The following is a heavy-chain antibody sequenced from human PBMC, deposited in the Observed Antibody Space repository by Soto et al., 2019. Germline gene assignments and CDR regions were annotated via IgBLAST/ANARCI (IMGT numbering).Heavy chain of an antibody. J-gene: IGHJ5*02. CDR3: VRDKPHNWFDP. Sequence: DVQLSESGGGLVQPGGSLRLTCAASGFSFNSHAMTWVRQAPGRGLEWVAAINSGVDAFYADSVKGRFTISRDNSKDTLYLQMNSLRAEDTAVYYCVRDKPHNWFDPWGQGTPVTVSS. V-gene: IGHV3-23*01. CDR2: INSGVDA. CDR1: GFSFNSHA.